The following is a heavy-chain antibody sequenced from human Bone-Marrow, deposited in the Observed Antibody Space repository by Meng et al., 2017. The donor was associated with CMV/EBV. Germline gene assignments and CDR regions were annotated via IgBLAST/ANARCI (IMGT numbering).Heavy chain of an antibody. V-gene: IGHV3-48*04. Sequence: GESLKISCAASGFTFSSYSMNWVRQAPGKGLEWVSYISSGSNTRYYADSVKSRFTVSRDNANNSLYLQMNSVRAEDTAGYCCARGGGRYWGDYWGQGTLVTVSS. CDR3: ARGGGRYWGDY. CDR1: GFTFSSYS. J-gene: IGHJ4*02. D-gene: IGHD1-26*01. CDR2: ISSGSNTR.